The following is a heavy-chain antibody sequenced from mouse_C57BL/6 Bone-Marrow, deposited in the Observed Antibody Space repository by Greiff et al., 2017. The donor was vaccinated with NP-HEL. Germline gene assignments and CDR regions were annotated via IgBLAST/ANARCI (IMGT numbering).Heavy chain of an antibody. Sequence: EVQLQQSGAELVRPGASVKLSCTASGFNIKDDYMHWVKQRPEQGLEWIGWIDPENGDTEYASKFQGKATITADTSSNTAYLQLSSLTSEDTAVYYCTTYGSSHPYWYFDVWGTGTTVTVSS. D-gene: IGHD1-1*01. CDR1: GFNIKDDY. V-gene: IGHV14-4*01. CDR3: TTYGSSHPYWYFDV. J-gene: IGHJ1*03. CDR2: IDPENGDT.